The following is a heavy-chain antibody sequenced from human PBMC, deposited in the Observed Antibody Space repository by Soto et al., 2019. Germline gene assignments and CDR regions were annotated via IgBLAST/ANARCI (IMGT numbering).Heavy chain of an antibody. Sequence: HSESMSLTCTVSGDFIGSYDWSWVRQPPGKGLEWIGFMFSRGSDNYNPSPKSRVTISIDTSKSQFALMLTSVTAADTAIYYCARHRPRSVAAFESPFDFWGKGTLVTVSS. CDR1: GDFIGSYD. J-gene: IGHJ4*02. CDR2: MFSRGSD. V-gene: IGHV4-59*01. CDR3: ARHRPRSVAAFESPFDF. D-gene: IGHD2-21*01.